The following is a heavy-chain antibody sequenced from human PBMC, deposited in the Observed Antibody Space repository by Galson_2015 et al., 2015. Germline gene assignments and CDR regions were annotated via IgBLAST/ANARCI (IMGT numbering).Heavy chain of an antibody. D-gene: IGHD6-6*01. Sequence: QSGAEVKKPGESLKISCKGSGYSFTNYWIGWVRQMPGKGLEWMGIIFPGDSDTRYSPSFQGLVTISADKSISTAYLQWSSLKASDTATYYCASSYAYSSSADAYDIWCQGTMLTGSS. CDR3: ASSYAYSSSADAYDI. CDR1: GYSFTNYW. V-gene: IGHV5-51*01. J-gene: IGHJ3*02. CDR2: IFPGDSDT.